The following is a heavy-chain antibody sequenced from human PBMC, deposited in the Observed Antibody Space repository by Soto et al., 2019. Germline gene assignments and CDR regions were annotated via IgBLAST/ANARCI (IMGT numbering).Heavy chain of an antibody. V-gene: IGHV1-69*13. CDR2: IIPIFGTA. Sequence: SVKVSCKASGGTFSSYAISWVRQAPGQGLEWMGGIIPIFGTANYAQKFQGRATITADESTSTAYMELSSLRSEDTAVYYCARDKFSRVYGDYAPAEYFQHWGQGTLVT. CDR3: ARDKFSRVYGDYAPAEYFQH. D-gene: IGHD4-17*01. CDR1: GGTFSSYA. J-gene: IGHJ1*01.